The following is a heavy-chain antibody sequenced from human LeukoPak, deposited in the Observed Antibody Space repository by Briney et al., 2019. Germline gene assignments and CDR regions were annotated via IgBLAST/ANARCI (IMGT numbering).Heavy chain of an antibody. CDR3: ASVSGSPSTFDY. D-gene: IGHD1-26*01. V-gene: IGHV4-31*03. J-gene: IGHJ4*02. CDR1: GGSISSGGYY. Sequence: PSETLSLTCTVSGGSISSGGYYWSWIRQHPGKGLEWIGYIYYSGSTYYNPSLKSRVTISVDTSKNQFSLKLSSVTAADTAVYYCASVSGSPSTFDYWGQGTLVTVSS. CDR2: IYYSGST.